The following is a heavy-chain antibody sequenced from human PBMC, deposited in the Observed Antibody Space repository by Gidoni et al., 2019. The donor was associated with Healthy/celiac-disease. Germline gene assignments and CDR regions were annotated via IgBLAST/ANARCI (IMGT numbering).Heavy chain of an antibody. V-gene: IGHV3-33*01. CDR1: GFTFSSYG. CDR2: IWYDGSNK. CDR3: ARDHGYLLH. D-gene: IGHD5-12*01. J-gene: IGHJ4*02. Sequence: QVQLLESGAGVVHPGRSLSLSFLASGFTFSSYGMPWVRQAPGKGLEWVAVIWYDGSNKYYADSVKGRFTISRDNSKNTLYLQMNSLRAEDTAVYYCARDHGYLLHWGQGTLVTVSS.